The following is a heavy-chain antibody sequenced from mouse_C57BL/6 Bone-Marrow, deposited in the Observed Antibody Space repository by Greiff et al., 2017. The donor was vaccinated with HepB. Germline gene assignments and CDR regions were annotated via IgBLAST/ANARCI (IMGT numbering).Heavy chain of an antibody. CDR3: AISTPHDPFYFDY. Sequence: QVHVKQSGAELARPGASVKLSCKASGFTFTSYGISWVKQRTGQGLEWIGVIYPRSGNTYYNEKFKGKATLTAVKSSSTAYMELRSLTSEDSAVYFYAISTPHDPFYFDYWGQGTTLTGSS. J-gene: IGHJ2*01. CDR2: IYPRSGNT. CDR1: GFTFTSYG. V-gene: IGHV1-81*01.